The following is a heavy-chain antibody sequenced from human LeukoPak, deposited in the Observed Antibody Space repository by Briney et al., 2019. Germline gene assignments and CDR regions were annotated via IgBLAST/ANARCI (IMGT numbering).Heavy chain of an antibody. CDR2: IYSSGST. D-gene: IGHD1-7*01. J-gene: IGHJ4*02. CDR1: GDSINNYY. CDR3: ARDLGRNYYFDY. V-gene: IGHV4-4*07. Sequence: SETLSLTCTVSGDSINNYYWSWIRQPAGKGLEWIGRIYSSGSTNYNPSLKSRVSMSVDTSQNQFSLKLSSVTAADTAVYYCARDLGRNYYFDYWGQGTLVTVSS.